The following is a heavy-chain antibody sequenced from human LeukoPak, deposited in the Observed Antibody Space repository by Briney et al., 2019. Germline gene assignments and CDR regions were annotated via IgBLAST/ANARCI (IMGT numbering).Heavy chain of an antibody. CDR1: GFTFGRFG. V-gene: IGHV3-30*18. CDR3: AKGIYGDYAQEPVLHYYYYYGMDV. Sequence: GGSLRLSCAASGFTFGRFGIHWVRQAPGKGLEWVAVISYDGSNKYYADSVKGRFTISRDNSKNSLYLQMNSLRTEDTALYYCAKGIYGDYAQEPVLHYYYYYGMDVWGQGTTVTVSS. D-gene: IGHD4-17*01. J-gene: IGHJ6*02. CDR2: ISYDGSNK.